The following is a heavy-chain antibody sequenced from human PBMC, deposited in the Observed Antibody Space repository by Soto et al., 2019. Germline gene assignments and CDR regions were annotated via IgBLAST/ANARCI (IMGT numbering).Heavy chain of an antibody. J-gene: IGHJ5*02. CDR2: IIPIFGTA. Sequence: SVKVSCKASGGTFSSYAISWVRQAPGQGLEWMGGIIPIFGTANYAQKFQGRVTITADESTSTAYMELSSLRSGDTAVYYCAREKGPPGPWFDPWGQGTLVTVSS. CDR1: GGTFSSYA. V-gene: IGHV1-69*13. CDR3: AREKGPPGPWFDP.